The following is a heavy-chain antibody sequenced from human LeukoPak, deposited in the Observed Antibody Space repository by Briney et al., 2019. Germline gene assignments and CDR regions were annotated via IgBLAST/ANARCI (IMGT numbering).Heavy chain of an antibody. D-gene: IGHD4/OR15-4a*01. J-gene: IGHJ6*03. Sequence: SETLSLXCAVSGYSISSGYYWGWIRQPPGKGLEWIGSIYHSGSTYYNPSLKSRVTISVDTSKNQFSLKLSSVTAADTAVYYCASLTGYYYYYMDVWGKGTTVTVSS. CDR3: ASLTGYYYYYMDV. CDR1: GYSISSGYY. V-gene: IGHV4-38-2*01. CDR2: IYHSGST.